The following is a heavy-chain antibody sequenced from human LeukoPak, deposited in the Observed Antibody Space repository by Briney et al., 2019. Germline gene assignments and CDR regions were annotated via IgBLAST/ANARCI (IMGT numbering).Heavy chain of an antibody. CDR1: GYTLTELS. V-gene: IGHV1-24*01. J-gene: IGHJ4*02. CDR3: VTKAVAGVYFDY. Sequence: ASVKVSCKVSGYTLTELSMHWVRQAPGKGLEWMGGFDPEDGETIYAQKFQGRVTMTEDTSTDTAYMELSSLRSEDTAVYYCVTKAVAGVYFDYWGQGTLVTVSS. D-gene: IGHD6-19*01. CDR2: FDPEDGET.